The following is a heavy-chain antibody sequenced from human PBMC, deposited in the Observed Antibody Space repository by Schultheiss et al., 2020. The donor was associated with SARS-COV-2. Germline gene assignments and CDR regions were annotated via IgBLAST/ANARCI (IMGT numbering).Heavy chain of an antibody. Sequence: SETLSLTCTVSGGSLTSYYWTWSRQPPGKGLEWIGYIFYSGSTNYNPSLKSRVTISVDTSKNQFSLKLSSVTAADTAVYYCTRHYNWHPDYYMDVWGKGTTVTVSS. D-gene: IGHD1-20*01. CDR3: TRHYNWHPDYYMDV. CDR1: GGSLTSYY. CDR2: IFYSGST. V-gene: IGHV4-59*08. J-gene: IGHJ6*03.